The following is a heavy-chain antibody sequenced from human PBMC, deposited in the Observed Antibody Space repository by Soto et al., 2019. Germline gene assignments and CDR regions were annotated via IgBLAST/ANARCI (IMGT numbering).Heavy chain of an antibody. D-gene: IGHD2-21*02. CDR2: IHYSGSI. V-gene: IGHV4-30-4*01. J-gene: IGHJ6*02. Sequence: SETLSLTCTVSGGSISTDHYHWTWIRQAPGKGLEWIGYIHYSGSIQFNPSLQSRVSMSVDTSKNLFSLRLSSVTAADTAVYFCAREDDGGDKDYYGLDVWGQGTTVTVSS. CDR1: GGSISTDHYH. CDR3: AREDDGGDKDYYGLDV.